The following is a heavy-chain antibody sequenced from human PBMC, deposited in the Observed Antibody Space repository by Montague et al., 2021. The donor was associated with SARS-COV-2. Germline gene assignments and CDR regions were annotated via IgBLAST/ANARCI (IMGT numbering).Heavy chain of an antibody. V-gene: IGHV4-34*01. Sequence: SETLSLTCAVHGGSFSTYSWNWIRQPPGKGVEWIGEIHHGGSTNYNPSLKSRVTISADTSKNQFSLKLTSVAAADTAVYYCARLGDGVVPSPILGVGPYYSYYYMDVWGKGTTVTVSS. CDR3: ARLGDGVVPSPILGVGPYYSYYYMDV. D-gene: IGHD3-10*01. CDR1: GGSFSTYS. CDR2: IHHGGST. J-gene: IGHJ6*03.